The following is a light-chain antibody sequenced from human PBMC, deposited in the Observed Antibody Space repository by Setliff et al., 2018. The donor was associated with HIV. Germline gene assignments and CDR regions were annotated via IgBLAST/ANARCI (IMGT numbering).Light chain of an antibody. CDR1: SNDVGGYNS. CDR3: SSYADFSSVI. J-gene: IGLJ2*01. V-gene: IGLV2-8*01. Sequence: SALTQPPSASGSPGQSVTISCTGTSNDVGGYNSVSWYQQHPGKAPKLVIFDVGQRPSGVPDRFSGSKSGNTASLTVSGLQADDEADYYCSSYADFSSVIFGGGTQLT. CDR2: DVG.